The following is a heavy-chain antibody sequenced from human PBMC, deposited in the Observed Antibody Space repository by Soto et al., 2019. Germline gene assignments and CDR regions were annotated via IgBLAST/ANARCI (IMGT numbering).Heavy chain of an antibody. J-gene: IGHJ4*02. CDR2: IWSDGSNK. CDR1: GFTFSSDC. Sequence: QVQLVESGGGVVQPGRSLRLSCAASGFTFSSDCMHWVRQAPGKGLEWVAVIWSDGSNKFYADSVKGRFTISRDNSKNTVSLQMNSLIDEDSAAYYCATTGPYWGQGTLVTVSS. V-gene: IGHV3-33*01. CDR3: ATTGPY.